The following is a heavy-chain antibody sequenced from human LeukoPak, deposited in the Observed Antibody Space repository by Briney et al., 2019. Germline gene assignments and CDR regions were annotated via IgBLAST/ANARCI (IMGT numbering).Heavy chain of an antibody. V-gene: IGHV1-69*13. D-gene: IGHD3-3*01. CDR2: IIPIFGTA. Sequence: SVKVSCKASGGTFSSYAISWVRQAPGQGLEWMGGIIPIFGTANYAQKFQGRVTITADASTSTAYMELSSLRSEDTAVYYCAVAISDYDFWSGYPRRPYYFDYWGQGTLVTVSS. CDR3: AVAISDYDFWSGYPRRPYYFDY. CDR1: GGTFSSYA. J-gene: IGHJ4*02.